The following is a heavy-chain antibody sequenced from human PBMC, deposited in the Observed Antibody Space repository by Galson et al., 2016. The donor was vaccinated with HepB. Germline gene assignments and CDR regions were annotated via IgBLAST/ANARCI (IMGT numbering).Heavy chain of an antibody. CDR2: IYYSGST. CDR3: ARRFRYTYGPPYGMDV. D-gene: IGHD5-18*01. CDR1: GGSISSSSYY. Sequence: ETLSLTCTVSGGSISSSSYYWGWIRQPPGKGLEWIGSIYYSGSTYYNPPLQSRVTISVDTSKNQFSLKMSSVTAADTAVYYCARRFRYTYGPPYGMDVWGQGTTVTVSS. V-gene: IGHV4-39*01. J-gene: IGHJ6*02.